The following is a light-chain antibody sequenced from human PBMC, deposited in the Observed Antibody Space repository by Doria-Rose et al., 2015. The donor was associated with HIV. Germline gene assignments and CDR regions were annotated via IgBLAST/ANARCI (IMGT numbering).Light chain of an antibody. V-gene: IGKV3-20*01. CDR1: QSFSSTY. Sequence: EIVLTQSPGTLSLSPGERATLSCRASQSFSSTYLAWYQQTPGQAPSLLIYDGSTRATGIPDRFSASGSGTDFTLTINGLEPEDFALYYCHQYGTSWTFGQGTKVEI. J-gene: IGKJ1*01. CDR2: DGS. CDR3: HQYGTSWT.